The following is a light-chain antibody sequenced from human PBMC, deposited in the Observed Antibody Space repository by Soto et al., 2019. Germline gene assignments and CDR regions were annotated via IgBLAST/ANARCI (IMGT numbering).Light chain of an antibody. CDR3: SSYRSTSTPVV. J-gene: IGLJ2*01. V-gene: IGLV2-14*01. CDR1: SSDVGAYNY. CDR2: DVS. Sequence: QSVLTQPASVSGSPGQSITISCTGTSSDVGAYNYVSWYQQHPGKAPKLMISDVSDRPSGVSNRFSGSKSGNTASLTISGLQAEDEADYYCSSYRSTSTPVVFGGGTKLTVL.